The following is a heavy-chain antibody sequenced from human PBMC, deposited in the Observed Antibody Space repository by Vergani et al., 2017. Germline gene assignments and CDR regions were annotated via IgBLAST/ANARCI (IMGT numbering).Heavy chain of an antibody. CDR3: AILGITGTGYFDL. CDR2: ISAYNGNT. Sequence: VQLVQSGAEVKKPGESLKISCKGSGYSFTSYWIGWVRQAPGQGLEWMGWISAYNGNTNYAQKLQGRVTMTTDTSTSTAYMELRSLRSDDTAVYYCAILGITGTGYFDLWGRGTLVTVSS. J-gene: IGHJ2*01. V-gene: IGHV1-18*04. CDR1: GYSFTSYW. D-gene: IGHD1-7*01.